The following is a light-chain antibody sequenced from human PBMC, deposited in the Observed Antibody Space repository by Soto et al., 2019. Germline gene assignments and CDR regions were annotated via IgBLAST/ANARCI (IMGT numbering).Light chain of an antibody. CDR1: QSVSSSY. V-gene: IGKV3-20*01. J-gene: IGKJ2*01. Sequence: EIVLTQSPGTLSLSPGERATLSCRDSQSVSSSYLAWYQQKPGQAPRLLIYDASSRATGIPDRFSGSGSGTDLTLTISRLEPEDFAVYYCQQYGSSPYTFGQGTKLEIK. CDR3: QQYGSSPYT. CDR2: DAS.